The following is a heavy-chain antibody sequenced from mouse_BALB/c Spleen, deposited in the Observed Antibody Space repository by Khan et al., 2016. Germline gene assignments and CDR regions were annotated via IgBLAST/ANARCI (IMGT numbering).Heavy chain of an antibody. CDR3: ARWESLLSYGSSFDY. CDR1: GYTFTDYS. D-gene: IGHD1-1*01. CDR2: INTETGEP. Sequence: QIQLVQSGPELKKPGVTVKISCKASGYTFTDYSMHWVKQAPGKGLKWMGWINTETGEPTYADDFKGRFAFSLETSASTAYLQINNLKNEDTATYFCARWESLLSYGSSFDYWGQGTTLTVSS. J-gene: IGHJ2*01. V-gene: IGHV9-2-1*01.